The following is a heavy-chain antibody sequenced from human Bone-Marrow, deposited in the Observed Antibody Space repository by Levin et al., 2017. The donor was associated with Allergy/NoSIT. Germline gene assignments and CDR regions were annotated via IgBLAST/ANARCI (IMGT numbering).Heavy chain of an antibody. V-gene: IGHV3-30*18. CDR2: ISDDGSDT. CDR1: GFTFRKYG. Sequence: PGGSLRLSCAASGFTFRKYGMHWVRQAPGKGLEWVALISDDGSDTDYVDSVKGRFTVSRDNSMNILYLQMNTLRPEDTAVYYCAKADDSSSGVLRYYYYGMDVWGQGTTVTVSS. CDR3: AKADDSSSGVLRYYYYGMDV. J-gene: IGHJ6*02. D-gene: IGHD3-9*01.